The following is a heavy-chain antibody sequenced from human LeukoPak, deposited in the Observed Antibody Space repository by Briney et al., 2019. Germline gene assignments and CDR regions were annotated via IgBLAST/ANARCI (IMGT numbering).Heavy chain of an antibody. J-gene: IGHJ4*02. CDR1: GYSFTSYW. D-gene: IGHD2-21*02. V-gene: IGHV5-51*01. Sequence: GESLKISCKGSGYSFTSYWIGWVRQMPGKGLEWMGIIYPGDSDTRYSPSFQGQVTISADKSISTAYLQWSSLKASDTAMYYCAIARGSRSAYCGGDRYPYYFDCWGQGTLVTVSS. CDR2: IYPGDSDT. CDR3: AIARGSRSAYCGGDRYPYYFDC.